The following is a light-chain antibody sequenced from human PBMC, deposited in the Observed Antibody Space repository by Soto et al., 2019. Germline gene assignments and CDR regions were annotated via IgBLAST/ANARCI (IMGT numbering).Light chain of an antibody. CDR3: QQYGSSPWT. J-gene: IGKJ1*01. CDR2: GAF. Sequence: IVLTQSPGTLSLSPGERATLSCRASQSVSTRHLAWYQQKPGQAPRLLMYGAFIRATGIPDRISGSGSGTDFSLTISRLVPEDFAVYYCQQYGSSPWTFGQGTTVEIK. V-gene: IGKV3-20*01. CDR1: QSVSTRH.